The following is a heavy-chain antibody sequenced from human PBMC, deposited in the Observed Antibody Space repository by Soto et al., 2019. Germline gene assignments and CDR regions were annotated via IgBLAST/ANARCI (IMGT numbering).Heavy chain of an antibody. CDR1: GDSFSSYF. CDR2: INHSGYT. V-gene: IGHV4-34*01. D-gene: IGHD2-2*01. Sequence: SETLSLTCAVYGDSFSSYFWNWGRQPPGKGLEWIGEINHSGYTNYSPSLKSRVTISVDTSKNQFSLRLSSVTAADTAVYYCARGGGSCSTTTCYVPSDYWGPGTLVTVSS. CDR3: ARGGGSCSTTTCYVPSDY. J-gene: IGHJ4*02.